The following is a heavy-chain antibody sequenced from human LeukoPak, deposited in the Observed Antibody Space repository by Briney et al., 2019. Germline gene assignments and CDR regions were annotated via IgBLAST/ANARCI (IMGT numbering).Heavy chain of an antibody. CDR3: ARVPLSSGKYYFDY. CDR1: GFTFSGYG. V-gene: IGHV3-33*01. J-gene: IGHJ4*02. D-gene: IGHD6-19*01. Sequence: GGSLRLSCAASGFTFSGYGMHWVRQAPGKGLEWVAIIWYDGSNKYYADSVKGRFTISRDNAKNSLYLQMNSLRAEDTAVYYCARVPLSSGKYYFDYWGQGTLVTVSS. CDR2: IWYDGSNK.